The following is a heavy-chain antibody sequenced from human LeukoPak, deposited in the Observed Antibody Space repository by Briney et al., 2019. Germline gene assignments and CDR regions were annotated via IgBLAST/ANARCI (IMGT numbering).Heavy chain of an antibody. J-gene: IGHJ4*02. Sequence: SETLSLTCTVSGGSISSYYWSWIRQPVGKGLEWIGRIYTSGSTNYNPSLKSRVTMSVDTSKNRFSLKLSSVTAADTAVYYCARTGHGYGYFDYWGQGTLVTVSS. CDR2: IYTSGST. D-gene: IGHD5-18*01. CDR1: GGSISSYY. V-gene: IGHV4-4*07. CDR3: ARTGHGYGYFDY.